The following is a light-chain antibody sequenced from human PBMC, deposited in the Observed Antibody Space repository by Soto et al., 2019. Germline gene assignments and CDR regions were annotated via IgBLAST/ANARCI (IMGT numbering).Light chain of an antibody. CDR1: SSNIGAGYD. CDR2: GNN. CDR3: RSYDNSPPVV. Sequence: QSVLTQPPSVSGAPGQRVTISCTGGSSNIGAGYDVHWYQQLPGTAPRLLIYGNNNWPSGVPDRFSGSKSGTSASLAITGLQAEDEADYYCRSYDNSPPVVFGGGTKVTVL. J-gene: IGLJ2*01. V-gene: IGLV1-40*01.